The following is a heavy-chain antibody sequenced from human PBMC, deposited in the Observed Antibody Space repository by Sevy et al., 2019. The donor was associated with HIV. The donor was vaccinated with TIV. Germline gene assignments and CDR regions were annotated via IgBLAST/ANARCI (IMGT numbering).Heavy chain of an antibody. CDR1: GFTFSSYG. V-gene: IGHV3-30*18. Sequence: GGSLRLSCAASGFTFSSYGMHWVRQAPGKGLEWVAVISYDGSNKYYAAAVKGRFTISRDNSKNTLYLQMTSLRAEETAVDYCAKVDGSYCRSISCYSLDYWGQGTLVTVSS. J-gene: IGHJ4*02. D-gene: IGHD2-2*01. CDR3: AKVDGSYCRSISCYSLDY. CDR2: ISYDGSNK.